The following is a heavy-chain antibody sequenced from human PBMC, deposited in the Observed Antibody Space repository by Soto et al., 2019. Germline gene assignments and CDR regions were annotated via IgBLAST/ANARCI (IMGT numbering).Heavy chain of an antibody. CDR2: IFYSGTT. J-gene: IGHJ6*02. CDR3: ARDLWVEPELYYYGMDV. D-gene: IGHD1-1*01. CDR1: GDSISSADYY. V-gene: IGHV4-30-4*01. Sequence: SETLSLTCTVSGDSISSADYYWSWIRQTPGKGLEWIGHIFYSGTTYYNPSLKSRLTISVDTPKNHFSLRLTSVTAADTAVYYCARDLWVEPELYYYGMDVWGQGTTVTVSS.